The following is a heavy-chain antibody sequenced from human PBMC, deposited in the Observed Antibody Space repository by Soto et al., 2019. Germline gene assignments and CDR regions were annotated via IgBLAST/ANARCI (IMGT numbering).Heavy chain of an antibody. Sequence: GGSLRLSCAASGFTFSSYWMSWVRQAPGKWLEWVANIKQDGSEKYYVDSVKGRFTISRDNAKNSLYLQMNSLRAEDTAVYYCARVVVNLWLRSAHFDYWGQGTLVTVSS. CDR2: IKQDGSEK. J-gene: IGHJ4*02. CDR3: ARVVVNLWLRSAHFDY. CDR1: GFTFSSYW. D-gene: IGHD5-12*01. V-gene: IGHV3-7*05.